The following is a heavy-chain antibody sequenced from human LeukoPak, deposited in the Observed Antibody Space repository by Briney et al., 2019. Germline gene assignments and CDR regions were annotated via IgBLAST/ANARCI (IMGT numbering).Heavy chain of an antibody. CDR1: GFTFSSYW. CDR2: INSDGSST. Sequence: GGSLRLSCAASGFTFSSYWMHWVRQAPGKGLVWVSRINSDGSSTSYADSVKGRFTISRDNAKNTLYPQMNSLRAEDTAVYYCARVPYYYGSGSYYPYFDYWGQGTLVTVSS. V-gene: IGHV3-74*01. CDR3: ARVPYYYGSGSYYPYFDY. D-gene: IGHD3-10*01. J-gene: IGHJ4*02.